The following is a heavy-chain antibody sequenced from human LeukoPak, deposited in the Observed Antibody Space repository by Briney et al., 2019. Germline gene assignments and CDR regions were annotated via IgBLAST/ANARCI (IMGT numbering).Heavy chain of an antibody. CDR2: INTNTGNP. J-gene: IGHJ4*02. CDR3: ARGTEGFGRYQLLYDY. Sequence: GASVKVSCKASGYTFTSYAMNWVRQAPGQGLEWMGWINTNTGNPTYAQGFTGRFVFSLDTSVSTAYLQISSLKAEDTAVYYCARGTEGFGRYQLLYDYWGQGTLVTVSS. CDR1: GYTFTSYA. V-gene: IGHV7-4-1*02. D-gene: IGHD2-2*02.